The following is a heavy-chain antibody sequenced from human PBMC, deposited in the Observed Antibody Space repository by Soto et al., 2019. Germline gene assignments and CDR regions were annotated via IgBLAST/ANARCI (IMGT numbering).Heavy chain of an antibody. Sequence: GGSLRLSCAASGFTVSSYAMGWVRQGPGKGLEWVAVVSIGGSTHYADSVRGRFTISRDNSKNTLSLQMNSLTAEDTAVYFCAKRRGAGGHFDYWGQGALVTVSS. V-gene: IGHV3-23*01. CDR1: GFTVSSYA. CDR3: AKRRGAGGHFDY. J-gene: IGHJ4*02. D-gene: IGHD2-15*01. CDR2: VSIGGST.